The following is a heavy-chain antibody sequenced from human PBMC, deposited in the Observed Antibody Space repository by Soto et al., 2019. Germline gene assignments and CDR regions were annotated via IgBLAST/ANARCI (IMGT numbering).Heavy chain of an antibody. CDR2: IDASGGS. J-gene: IGHJ6*02. Sequence: QVQLQESGPGLVKPSETLSLTCTVSVGSIDSFYWSWIRQPAWQGLEWIGRIDASGGSNYSPSLSSRVTRSVDPSKRQFSLHLCSVTAVDTAVYYCARDRVVFYDSSVSIMDVWVQGTTVTVSS. V-gene: IGHV4-4*07. D-gene: IGHD3-22*01. CDR1: VGSIDSFY. CDR3: ARDRVVFYDSSVSIMDV.